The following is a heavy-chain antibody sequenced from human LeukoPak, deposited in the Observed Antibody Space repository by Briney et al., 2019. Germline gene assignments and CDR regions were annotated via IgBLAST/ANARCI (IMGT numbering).Heavy chain of an antibody. V-gene: IGHV3-74*01. D-gene: IGHD3-10*01. CDR3: ARVGFGDFIFDT. CDR2: INSDGSTT. CDR1: GFTFSRYW. J-gene: IGHJ3*02. Sequence: PGGSLRLSCATSGFTFSRYWMHWVRQAPGKGLVWVSRINSDGSTTNYADSVKGRFAISRENAKNTVYLQMNSLRVEDTAVYYCARVGFGDFIFDTWGQGAMVTVSS.